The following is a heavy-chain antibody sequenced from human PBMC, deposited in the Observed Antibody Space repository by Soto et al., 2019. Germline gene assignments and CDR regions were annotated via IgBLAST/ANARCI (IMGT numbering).Heavy chain of an antibody. D-gene: IGHD3-22*01. CDR1: GGTFSSYA. CDR2: IIPIFGTA. Sequence: SVKVSCKASGGTFSSYAISWVRQAPGQGLEWMGGIIPIFGTANYAQKFEGRVTITADESTSTAYMELSSLRSEDTAVYYCARHWAGYDSSGYFPSGYFDYWGQGTLVTVSS. V-gene: IGHV1-69*13. CDR3: ARHWAGYDSSGYFPSGYFDY. J-gene: IGHJ4*02.